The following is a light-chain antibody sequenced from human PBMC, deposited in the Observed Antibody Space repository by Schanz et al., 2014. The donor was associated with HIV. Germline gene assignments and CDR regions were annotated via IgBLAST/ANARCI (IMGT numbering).Light chain of an antibody. Sequence: ELVLTQSPGTLSLSPGERATLSCRASQSVTSRYLAWYRQKPGQPPRLLIWDASNRATGVPARFGGSGYGTDFTLTISSLQTEDVAVYYCQQYYSTPPTFGQGTKLEIK. CDR1: QSVTSRY. J-gene: IGKJ2*01. V-gene: IGKV3-20*01. CDR2: DAS. CDR3: QQYYSTPPT.